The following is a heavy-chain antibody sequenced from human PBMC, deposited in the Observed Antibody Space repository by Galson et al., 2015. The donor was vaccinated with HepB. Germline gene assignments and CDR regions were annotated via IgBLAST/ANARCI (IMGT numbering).Heavy chain of an antibody. CDR3: ARHGEYYFRPIY. J-gene: IGHJ4*02. Sequence: SETLSLTCTVSGGSISRSTYYWGWIRQPPGKGPEWIGSIFYSGTTHYNPSLKSRVTVSLDTSQNQFSLKVSSVTAADTAIYYCARHGEYYFRPIYWGQGTLVTVSS. CDR1: GGSISRSTYY. CDR2: IFYSGTT. V-gene: IGHV4-39*01. D-gene: IGHD2/OR15-2a*01.